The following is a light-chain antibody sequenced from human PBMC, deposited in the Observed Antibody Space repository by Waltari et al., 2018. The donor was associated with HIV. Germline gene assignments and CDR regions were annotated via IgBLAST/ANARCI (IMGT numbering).Light chain of an antibody. CDR2: GNY. Sequence: QSVVTQPPSVSGTPGQPVTIPCSGSPSNIGIKTVNWYQHLPGTAPKRLIYGNYPRPSGVPDRFSASKSGTSASLAISGLQSEDEADYYCASWDASLNGWVFGGGTKLTVL. CDR3: ASWDASLNGWV. V-gene: IGLV1-44*01. J-gene: IGLJ3*02. CDR1: PSNIGIKT.